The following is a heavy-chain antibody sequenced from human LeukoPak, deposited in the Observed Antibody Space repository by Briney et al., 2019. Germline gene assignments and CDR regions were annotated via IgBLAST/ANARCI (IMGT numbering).Heavy chain of an antibody. J-gene: IGHJ6*02. CDR1: GFTFSSYG. D-gene: IGHD6-6*01. CDR2: ISYDGSNK. V-gene: IGHV3-30*03. CDR3: AREEYSSSSEVYYGMDV. Sequence: GGSLRLSCAASGFTFSSYGMHWVRQAPGKGLEWVAVISYDGSNKYYADSVKGRFTISRDNSKNTLYLQMNSLRAEDTAVYYCAREEYSSSSEVYYGMDVWGQGTTVTVSS.